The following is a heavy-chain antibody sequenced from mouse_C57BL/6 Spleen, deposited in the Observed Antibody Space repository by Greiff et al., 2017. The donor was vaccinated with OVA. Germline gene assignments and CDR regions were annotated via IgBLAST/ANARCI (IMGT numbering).Heavy chain of an antibody. V-gene: IGHV1-81*01. CDR1: GYTFTSYG. J-gene: IGHJ4*01. CDR2: IYPRSGNT. D-gene: IGHD1-1*01. Sequence: VQLQQSGAELARPGASVKLSCKASGYTFTSYGISWVKQRTGQGLEWIGEIYPRSGNTYYNEKFKGKATLTADKSSSTAYMELRSLTSEDSAVYFCARRGYGSSYDYAMDYWGQGTSGTVSS. CDR3: ARRGYGSSYDYAMDY.